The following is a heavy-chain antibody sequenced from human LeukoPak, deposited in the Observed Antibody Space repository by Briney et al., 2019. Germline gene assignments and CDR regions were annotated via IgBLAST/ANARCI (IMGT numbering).Heavy chain of an antibody. D-gene: IGHD3-22*01. CDR3: ARAPYYYDSSGYYSD. J-gene: IGHJ4*02. V-gene: IGHV1-3*03. CDR2: INAGNGNT. Sequence: GASVKVSCKASGYTFTSYDINWVRQAPGQRLEWMGWINAGNGNTKYSQEFQGRVTITRDTSASTAYMELSSLRSEDMTVYYCARAPYYYDSSGYYSDWGQGTLVTVSS. CDR1: GYTFTSYD.